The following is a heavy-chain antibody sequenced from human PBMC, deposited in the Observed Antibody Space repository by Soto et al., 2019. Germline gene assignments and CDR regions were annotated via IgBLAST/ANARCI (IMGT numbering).Heavy chain of an antibody. J-gene: IGHJ4*02. CDR2: IYYSGST. Sequence: QVQLQESGPGLVKPSETLTLTCTVSGGSISSYYWSWIRQPPGKGLEWIGYIYYSGSTNYNPSLKSRVTISVDTSKNQFSLKLSSVTAADTAVYYCARGGDYGSGSYYPDFDYWGQGTLVTVSS. CDR3: ARGGDYGSGSYYPDFDY. V-gene: IGHV4-59*01. CDR1: GGSISSYY. D-gene: IGHD3-10*01.